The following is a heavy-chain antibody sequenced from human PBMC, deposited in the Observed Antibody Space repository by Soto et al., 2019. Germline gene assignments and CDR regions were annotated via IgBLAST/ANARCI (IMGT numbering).Heavy chain of an antibody. V-gene: IGHV1-69*13. CDR3: ARDGAEIDSSGLDY. CDR2: IIPIFDTA. CDR1: GGTFSSYA. D-gene: IGHD3-22*01. J-gene: IGHJ4*02. Sequence: GASVKVSCKASGGTFSSYAISWVRQAPGQGLEWMGGIIPIFDTANYAQKFQGRVTITADESTSTAYMELSSLRSEDTAVYYCARDGAEIDSSGLDYWGQGTLVTVSS.